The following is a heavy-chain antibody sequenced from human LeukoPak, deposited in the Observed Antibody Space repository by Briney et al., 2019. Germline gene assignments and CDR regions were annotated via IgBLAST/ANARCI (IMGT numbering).Heavy chain of an antibody. J-gene: IGHJ4*02. Sequence: GGSLRLSCATSGFTFDDYAMHWVRQAPGKGLEWVSGISWNSGSIGYADSVKGRFTISRDNAKNSLYLQMNSLRAEDMALYYCAKAYGSAAQYYFDYRGQGTLVTVSS. V-gene: IGHV3-9*03. CDR1: GFTFDDYA. CDR2: ISWNSGSI. CDR3: AKAYGSAAQYYFDY. D-gene: IGHD3-10*01.